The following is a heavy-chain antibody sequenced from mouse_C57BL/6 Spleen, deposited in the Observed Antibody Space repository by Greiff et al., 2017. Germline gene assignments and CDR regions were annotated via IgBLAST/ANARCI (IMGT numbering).Heavy chain of an antibody. V-gene: IGHV1-22*01. CDR1: GYTFTDYN. CDR3: ARVITTVVAPYYAMDY. Sequence: EVQLQQSGPELVKPGASVKMSCKASGYTFTDYNMHWVKQSNGKSLAWIGYINPNNGGTSYNQKFKGKANLTVKQSSSTAYMELRSLTSEDSAVYYCARVITTVVAPYYAMDYWGQGTSVTVSS. J-gene: IGHJ4*01. CDR2: INPNNGGT. D-gene: IGHD1-1*01.